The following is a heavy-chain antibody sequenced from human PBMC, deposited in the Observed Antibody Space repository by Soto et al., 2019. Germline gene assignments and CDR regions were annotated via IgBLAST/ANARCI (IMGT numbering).Heavy chain of an antibody. J-gene: IGHJ5*02. CDR3: AREREGHMVRGVMAWFDP. V-gene: IGHV4-4*02. CDR1: SGSISSSNW. Sequence: SETLSLTCAVSSGSISSSNWWSWVRQPPGKGLEWIGEIYHSGSTNYNPSLKSRVTISVDKSKNQFSLKLSSVTAADTAVYYCAREREGHMVRGVMAWFDPWGQGTLVTVSS. D-gene: IGHD3-10*01. CDR2: IYHSGST.